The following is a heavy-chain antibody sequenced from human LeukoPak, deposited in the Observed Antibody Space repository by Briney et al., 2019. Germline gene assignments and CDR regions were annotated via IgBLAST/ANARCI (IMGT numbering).Heavy chain of an antibody. CDR1: GGSISSSSYY. V-gene: IGHV4-39*01. Sequence: PSETLSLTCTVSGGSISSSSYYWGWISQPPGKGLEWIGSIYYSGSTYYNPSRKSRVTISVDTSKNQFSLKLSSVTAADTAVYYCARVLPTTYYFDYWGQGTLVTVSS. J-gene: IGHJ4*02. D-gene: IGHD4-17*01. CDR2: IYYSGST. CDR3: ARVLPTTYYFDY.